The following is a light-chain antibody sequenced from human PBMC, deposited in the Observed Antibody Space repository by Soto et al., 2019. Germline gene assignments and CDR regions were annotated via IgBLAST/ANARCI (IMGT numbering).Light chain of an antibody. CDR1: QSVSSNY. J-gene: IGKJ1*01. V-gene: IGKV3-20*01. Sequence: EIVLTQSPGTLSLSPGERATLSCRASQSVSSNYFAWYQQKPRQAPRLLIYAASSRTTGIPDRFSGSGSGTDFPLTISRLEPEDFAEYHWQQYGSSPRTFGQGTKVEIK. CDR3: QQYGSSPRT. CDR2: AAS.